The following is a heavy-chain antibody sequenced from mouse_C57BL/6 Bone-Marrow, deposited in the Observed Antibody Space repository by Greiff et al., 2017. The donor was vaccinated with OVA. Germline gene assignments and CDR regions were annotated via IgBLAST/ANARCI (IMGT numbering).Heavy chain of an antibody. CDR3: TRQFYGSSGWYFDV. D-gene: IGHD1-1*01. Sequence: DVMLVESGEGLVKPGGSLKLSCAASGFTFSSYAMSWVRQTPEKRLEWVAYISSGGDYIYYADTVKGRFTISRDNARNTLNLQMSSLKSEDTAMYYCTRQFYGSSGWYFDVWGTGTTVTVSS. V-gene: IGHV5-9-1*02. CDR1: GFTFSSYA. J-gene: IGHJ1*03. CDR2: ISSGGDYI.